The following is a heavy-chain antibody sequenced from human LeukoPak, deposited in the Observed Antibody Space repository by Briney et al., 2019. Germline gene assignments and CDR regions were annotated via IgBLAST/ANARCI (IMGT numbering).Heavy chain of an antibody. CDR3: ARASGYCSGGSCYSIVGGYYLDY. J-gene: IGHJ4*02. CDR1: GFTFSSYA. D-gene: IGHD2-15*01. CDR2: ISYDGSNK. Sequence: PGRSLRLSCAASGFTFSSYAMHWVRQAPGKGLEWVAVISYDGSNKYYADSVKGRFTISRDNSKNTLYLQMNSLRAEDTAVYYCARASGYCSGGSCYSIVGGYYLDYWGQGTLVTVSS. V-gene: IGHV3-30*04.